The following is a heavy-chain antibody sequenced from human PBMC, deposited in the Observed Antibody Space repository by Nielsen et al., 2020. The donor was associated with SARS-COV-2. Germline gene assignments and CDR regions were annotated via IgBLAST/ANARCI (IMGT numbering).Heavy chain of an antibody. CDR2: IYYSGST. CDR3: ARGQYRFDY. V-gene: IGHV4-59*01. J-gene: IGHJ4*02. D-gene: IGHD1-1*01. Sequence: SETLSLTCAVYGGSFSGYYWSWIRQPPGKGLEWIGYIYYSGSTNYNPSLKSRVTISVDTSKNQFSLKLSSVTAADTAVYYCARGQYRFDYCGQGTLVTVSS. CDR1: GGSFSGYY.